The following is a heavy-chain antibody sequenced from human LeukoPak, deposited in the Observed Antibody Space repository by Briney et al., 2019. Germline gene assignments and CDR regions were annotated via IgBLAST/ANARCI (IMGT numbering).Heavy chain of an antibody. Sequence: PSETLSLTCTVSGGSINNDYWSWIRRPPGKGLEWIGYIYYSGSTNYNPSLKSRVTMSVDTSKNQFSLKLTSVTAADTAVYYCARSPAVAGHNWFDPWGQGTLVTVSS. D-gene: IGHD6-19*01. J-gene: IGHJ5*02. CDR2: IYYSGST. CDR1: GGSINNDY. V-gene: IGHV4-59*12. CDR3: ARSPAVAGHNWFDP.